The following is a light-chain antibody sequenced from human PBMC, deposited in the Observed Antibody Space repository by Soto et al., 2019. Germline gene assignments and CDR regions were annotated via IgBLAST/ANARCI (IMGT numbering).Light chain of an antibody. CDR1: SSDVGGYNY. CDR2: EVS. V-gene: IGLV2-14*01. J-gene: IGLJ2*01. CDR3: NSYTSSNTPPVI. Sequence: QSALTQPASVSGSPGQSITISCTGTSSDVGGYNYVSWYQHHPGKAPKLMIHEVSNRPSGVSNRFSGSKSGNTASLTISGLQAEDEADSYCNSYTSSNTPPVIFGGGTKVTVL.